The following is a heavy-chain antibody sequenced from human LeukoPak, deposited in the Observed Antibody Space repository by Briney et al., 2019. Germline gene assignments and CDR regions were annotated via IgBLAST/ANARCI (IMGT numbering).Heavy chain of an antibody. J-gene: IGHJ3*02. CDR1: GFTFSSYA. V-gene: IGHV3-23*01. CDR3: ANLKRSGAVAGPDAFDI. Sequence: PGGSLRLSCAASGFTFSSYAMSWVRQAPGKGLEWVSAISGSGGSTYYADSVKGRFTISRDNSKNTLYLQMNSLRAEDTAVYYCANLKRSGAVAGPDAFDIWGQGTMVTVSS. D-gene: IGHD6-19*01. CDR2: ISGSGGST.